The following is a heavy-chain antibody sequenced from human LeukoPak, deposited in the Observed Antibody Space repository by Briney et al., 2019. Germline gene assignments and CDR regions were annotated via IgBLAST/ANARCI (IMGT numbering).Heavy chain of an antibody. CDR1: GFTFSNAW. Sequence: GGSLRLSCAASGFTFSNAWMSWVRQAPGKGLEWVGRLKSKTDGGTTDYAAPVKGRFTISRDDSKNTQYLQMNSLKTEDTAVYYSTTNLGLWFGEFEPWGEGTLVTVSP. V-gene: IGHV3-15*01. CDR2: LKSKTDGGTT. D-gene: IGHD3-10*01. J-gene: IGHJ5*02. CDR3: TTNLGLWFGEFEP.